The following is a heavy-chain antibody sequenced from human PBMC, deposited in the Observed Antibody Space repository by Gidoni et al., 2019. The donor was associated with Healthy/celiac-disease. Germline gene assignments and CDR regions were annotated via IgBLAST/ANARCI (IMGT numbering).Heavy chain of an antibody. J-gene: IGHJ6*02. CDR3: TRDSGSSRYYYGMDV. CDR1: GFTFGDYA. CDR2: IRSKAYGGTT. Sequence: EVQLVESGGGLVQPGRSLRLSCTASGFTFGDYAMRWVRQAPGKGLEWVGFIRSKAYGGTTEYAASVKGRFTISRDDSKSIAYLQMNSLKTEDTAVYYCTRDSGSSRYYYGMDVWGQGTTVTVSS. D-gene: IGHD6-13*01. V-gene: IGHV3-49*04.